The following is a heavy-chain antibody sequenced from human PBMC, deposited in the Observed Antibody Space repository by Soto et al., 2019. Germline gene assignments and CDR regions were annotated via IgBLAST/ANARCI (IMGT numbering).Heavy chain of an antibody. D-gene: IGHD5-18*01. CDR1: GFSVSSYA. J-gene: IGHJ6*02. Sequence: QEQLVESGGGVVQPGRSLRLSCAASGFSVSSYAMHWVRQAPGKALEWVALIWHDGSTTSYADSVKGRFTISRDNSKNTHYLQMNNLRAEDTAVYYCARDVETTKANYYYYGMDVWGRGTPVTVSS. CDR2: IWHDGSTT. V-gene: IGHV3-33*01. CDR3: ARDVETTKANYYYYGMDV.